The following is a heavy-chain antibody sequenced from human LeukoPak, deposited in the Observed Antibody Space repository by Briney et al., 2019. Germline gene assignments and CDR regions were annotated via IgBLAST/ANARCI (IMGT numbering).Heavy chain of an antibody. V-gene: IGHV4-34*01. J-gene: IGHJ4*02. CDR1: GGSFSGYY. Sequence: SETLSLTCAVYGGSFSGYYWSWIRQPPGKGLEWIGEINHSGSTNYNPSLKSRVTISVDTSKNQFSLKLSSVTAADTAVYYCAREGSVYFDYWGQGTQVTVSS. CDR3: AREGSVYFDY. CDR2: INHSGST.